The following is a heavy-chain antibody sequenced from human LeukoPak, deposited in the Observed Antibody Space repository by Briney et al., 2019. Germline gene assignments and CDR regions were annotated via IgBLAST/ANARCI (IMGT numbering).Heavy chain of an antibody. J-gene: IGHJ4*02. V-gene: IGHV3-30*18. Sequence: GGSLRLSCAASGFTFSSYSMNWVRQAPGKGLEWVAVISYDGSNKYYADSVKGRFTISRDNSKNTLYLQMNSLRAEDTAVYYCAKEPSIAARGNDYWGQGTLVTVSS. CDR1: GFTFSSYS. CDR2: ISYDGSNK. D-gene: IGHD6-6*01. CDR3: AKEPSIAARGNDY.